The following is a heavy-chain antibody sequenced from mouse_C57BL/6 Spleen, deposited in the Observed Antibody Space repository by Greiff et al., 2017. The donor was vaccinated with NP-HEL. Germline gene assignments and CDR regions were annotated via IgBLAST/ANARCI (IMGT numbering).Heavy chain of an antibody. CDR2: IRSKSNNYAT. CDR1: GFSFNTYA. J-gene: IGHJ4*01. V-gene: IGHV10-1*01. CDR3: VRHGGSYYAMDY. D-gene: IGHD1-3*01. Sequence: VQLKESGGGLVQPKGSLKLSCAASGFSFNTYAMNWVRQAPGKGLEWVARIRSKSNNYATYYADSVKDRFTISRDDSESMLYLQMNNLKTEDTAMYYCVRHGGSYYAMDYWGQGTSVTVSS.